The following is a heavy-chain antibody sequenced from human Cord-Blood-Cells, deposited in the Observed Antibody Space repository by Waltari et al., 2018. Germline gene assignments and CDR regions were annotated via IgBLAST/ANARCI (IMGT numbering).Heavy chain of an antibody. CDR3: AREKNWGTFDY. D-gene: IGHD7-27*01. CDR1: GFTFSSYG. V-gene: IGHV3-30*03. J-gene: IGHJ4*02. CDR2: ISYDGSNK. Sequence: QVQLVESGGGVVQPGRSLRLPCAASGFTFSSYGMHWVRQAPGKGLEWVAVISYDGSNKYYADSVKGRFTISRDNSKNTLYLQMNSLRAEDTAVYYCAREKNWGTFDYWGQGTLVTVSS.